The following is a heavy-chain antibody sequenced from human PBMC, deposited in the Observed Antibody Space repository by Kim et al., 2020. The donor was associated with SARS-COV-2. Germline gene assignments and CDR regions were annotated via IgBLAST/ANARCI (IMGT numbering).Heavy chain of an antibody. Sequence: SETLSLTCAVYGGSFSGYYWSWIRQPPGKGLEWIGEINHSGSTNYNPSLKSRVTISVDTSKNQFSLKLSSVTAADTAVYYCARARYCSSTSCPASDYWGQGTLVTVSS. CDR1: GGSFSGYY. CDR3: ARARYCSSTSCPASDY. CDR2: INHSGST. J-gene: IGHJ4*02. V-gene: IGHV4-34*01. D-gene: IGHD2-2*01.